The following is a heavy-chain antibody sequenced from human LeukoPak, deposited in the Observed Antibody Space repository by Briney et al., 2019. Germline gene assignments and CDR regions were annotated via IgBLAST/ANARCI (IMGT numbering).Heavy chain of an antibody. CDR1: GYSISSGYY. J-gene: IGHJ4*02. CDR2: IYHSGST. CDR3: ARSPDCSITSCYRGIYFFLY. Sequence: PSETLSLTCAVSGYSISSGYYGGWIRQPPGKGLEWIGSIYHSGSTYYNPSLKSRVTISVYTSTNQFSLKMSSVTAPHMAVYYCARSPDCSITSCYRGIYFFLYWGQGTMVSVS. V-gene: IGHV4-38-2*01. D-gene: IGHD2-2*02.